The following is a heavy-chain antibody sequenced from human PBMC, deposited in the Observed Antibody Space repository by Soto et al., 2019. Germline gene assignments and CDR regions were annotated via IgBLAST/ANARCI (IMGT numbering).Heavy chain of an antibody. CDR3: ANEMPHGGILGAEPLDP. CDR1: GFTFNNYA. Sequence: DVQLLESGGGLVQPGGSLRLSCAASGFTFNNYAMTWIRQAPGKGLEWVATVSDSGETSLSADSVKGRFTISRDNFRKTLYLQMNRRRPEDTATYYCANEMPHGGILGAEPLDPWGQGTLVTVSS. CDR2: VSDSGETS. J-gene: IGHJ5*02. V-gene: IGHV3-23*01. D-gene: IGHD1-26*01.